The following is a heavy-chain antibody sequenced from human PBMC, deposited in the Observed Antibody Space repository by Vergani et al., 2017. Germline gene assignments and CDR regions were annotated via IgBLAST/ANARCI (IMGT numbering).Heavy chain of an antibody. V-gene: IGHV3-21*06. CDR2: ISGRSNYI. Sequence: EVQLQESGGGLVKPGGSLRVSCAASGFSFSTYSINWVRPAPGKGLEWVSSISGRSNYIYYADSLKGRFTISRDNSKNSVYLQMNSLIAEDTAIYYCARKKYYESKDYYQVEPFDYWGQGTLVTVSS. CDR3: ARKKYYESKDYYQVEPFDY. J-gene: IGHJ4*02. D-gene: IGHD3-16*01. CDR1: GFSFSTYS.